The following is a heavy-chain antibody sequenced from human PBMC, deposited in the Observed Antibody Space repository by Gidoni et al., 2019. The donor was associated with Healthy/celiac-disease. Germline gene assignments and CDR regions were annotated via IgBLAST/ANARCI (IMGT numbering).Heavy chain of an antibody. CDR3: ARDASLFGHNYYYYYGMDV. J-gene: IGHJ6*02. Sequence: EVQLVESGGGLVQPGGSLRLSCAASGFTFSSYWMSWVRQAPGKGLEWVANIKQDGSEKYYVDSVKGRFTISRDNAKNSLYLQMNSLRAEDTAVYYCARDASLFGHNYYYYYGMDVWGQGTTVTVSS. CDR1: GFTFSSYW. V-gene: IGHV3-7*05. CDR2: IKQDGSEK. D-gene: IGHD3-16*01.